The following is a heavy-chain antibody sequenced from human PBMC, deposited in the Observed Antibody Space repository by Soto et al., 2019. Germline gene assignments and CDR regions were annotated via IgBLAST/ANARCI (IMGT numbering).Heavy chain of an antibody. Sequence: QVQLQESGPGLVKPSGTLSLTCAVSGGSISSSNWWSWVRQPPGKGLEWIGEIYHSGSTNYNPSLKSRVTISVDKSKNQFSLKLSSVTAADTAVYYCARAALGRNYYDSSGPEELDYWGQGTLVTVSS. J-gene: IGHJ4*02. D-gene: IGHD3-22*01. CDR1: GGSISSSNW. V-gene: IGHV4-4*02. CDR2: IYHSGST. CDR3: ARAALGRNYYDSSGPEELDY.